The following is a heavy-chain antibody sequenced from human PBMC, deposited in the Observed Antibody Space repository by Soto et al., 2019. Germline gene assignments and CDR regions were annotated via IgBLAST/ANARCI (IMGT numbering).Heavy chain of an antibody. D-gene: IGHD4-17*01. CDR1: GFTFSSYG. CDR2: IWYDGSNK. V-gene: IGHV3-33*01. Sequence: PGGSLRLSFAASGFTFSSYGMHWVCQAPGKGLEWVAVIWYDGSNKYYADSVKGRFTISRDNSKNTLYLQMNSLRAEDTAVYYCARARAYTVTILDYWGQGTLVTVSS. CDR3: ARARAYTVTILDY. J-gene: IGHJ4*02.